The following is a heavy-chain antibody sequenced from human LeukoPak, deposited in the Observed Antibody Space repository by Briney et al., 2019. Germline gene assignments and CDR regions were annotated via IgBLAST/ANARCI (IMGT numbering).Heavy chain of an antibody. CDR2: ISHSGTT. CDR1: GYSISSGSY. Sequence: PSETLSLTCAVSGYSISSGSYWGWIRQPPGKGLECIGTISHSGTTYYKPSLESRVTISVDTSKNQFSLKLTSVTAAGTAMYYCARHRDWYGPVDYWGQGTLVTVSS. J-gene: IGHJ4*02. D-gene: IGHD3-9*01. V-gene: IGHV4-38-2*01. CDR3: ARHRDWYGPVDY.